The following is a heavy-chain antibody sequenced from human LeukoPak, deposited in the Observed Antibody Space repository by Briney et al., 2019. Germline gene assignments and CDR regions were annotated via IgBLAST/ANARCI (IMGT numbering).Heavy chain of an antibody. Sequence: GGSLRLSCAASGFTVSNNYMHWVRQAPGKGLDWVSVFYSGGSTYYADSVKGRFTVSRDNSKNTLYLQMTSLRAEDTAVYYCARDGHHDAFDVWGQGTMVTVSS. CDR1: GFTVSNNY. J-gene: IGHJ3*01. CDR2: FYSGGST. V-gene: IGHV3-53*01. CDR3: ARDGHHDAFDV.